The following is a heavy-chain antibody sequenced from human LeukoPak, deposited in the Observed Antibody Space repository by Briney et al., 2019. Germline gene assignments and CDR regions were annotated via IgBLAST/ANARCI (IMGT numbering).Heavy chain of an antibody. J-gene: IGHJ4*02. V-gene: IGHV3-23*01. CDR1: GFTFSSYA. Sequence: HPGGSLRFSCAASGFTFSSYAMSWVRQAPGKGLEWVSAISGSGGSTYYADSVKGRFTISRDNAKNSLYLQMNSLRAEDTAVYYCARAGELVVVVPAATFDYWGQGTLVTVSS. D-gene: IGHD2-2*01. CDR2: ISGSGGST. CDR3: ARAGELVVVVPAATFDY.